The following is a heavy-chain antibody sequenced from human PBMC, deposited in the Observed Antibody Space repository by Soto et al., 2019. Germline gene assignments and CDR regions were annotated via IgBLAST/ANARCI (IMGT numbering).Heavy chain of an antibody. V-gene: IGHV4-34*01. J-gene: IGHJ3*02. CDR3: ARRHVLMVYANVAFDI. D-gene: IGHD2-8*01. CDR1: GGSFSGYY. CDR2: INHSGST. Sequence: QVQLQQWGAGLLKPSETLSLTCAVYGGSFSGYYWSWIRQPPGKGLEWIGEINHSGSTNYNPSLKSRVTKSVDTSKNQFSLKLSSVTAADTAVYYCARRHVLMVYANVAFDIWGQGTMVTVCS.